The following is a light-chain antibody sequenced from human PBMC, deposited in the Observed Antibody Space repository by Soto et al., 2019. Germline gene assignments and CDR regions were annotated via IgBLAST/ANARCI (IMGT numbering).Light chain of an antibody. V-gene: IGKV1-17*01. CDR3: LQHNTYPLT. J-gene: IGKJ4*01. CDR2: AAS. Sequence: DIQMTQSPSSLSASVGDRVTITCRASQGIRSGLGWYQQKPGKAPKRLIDAASSLQSGVPSRFSGSGSGTEFTLTISSLQPEDFATYYCLQHNTYPLTFGGGTNVDIK. CDR1: QGIRSG.